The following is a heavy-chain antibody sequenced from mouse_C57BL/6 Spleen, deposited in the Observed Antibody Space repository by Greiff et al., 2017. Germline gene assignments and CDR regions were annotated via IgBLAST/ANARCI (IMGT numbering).Heavy chain of an antibody. Sequence: EVQLQQSGPELVKPGASVKISCKASGYTFTDYYMNWVKQSHGKSLEWIGDINPNNGGTSYNQKFKGKDTLTVDKSSSTAYMELRSLTSEDSAVYYCARFGYSNYVGYWGQGTTLTVSS. V-gene: IGHV1-26*01. CDR3: ARFGYSNYVGY. J-gene: IGHJ2*01. CDR1: GYTFTDYY. CDR2: INPNNGGT. D-gene: IGHD2-5*01.